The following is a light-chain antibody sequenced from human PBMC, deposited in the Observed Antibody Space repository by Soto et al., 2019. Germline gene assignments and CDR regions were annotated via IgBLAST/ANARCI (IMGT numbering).Light chain of an antibody. CDR3: MQALQTRIT. CDR2: LGS. V-gene: IGKV2-28*01. CDR1: QSLLHSNGYNY. J-gene: IGKJ3*01. Sequence: DIVMTQSPLSLPVTPGEPASISCRSSQSLLHSNGYNYLDWYLQKPGQSPQLLIYLGSNRASGVPDRFSVSGSCTDFTLNISRVEAEDGGIDYCMQALQTRITFGPRTKVDIK.